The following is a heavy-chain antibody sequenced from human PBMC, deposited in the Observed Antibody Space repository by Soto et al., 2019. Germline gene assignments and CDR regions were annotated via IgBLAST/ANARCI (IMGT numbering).Heavy chain of an antibody. CDR3: ARDFGNDPYGFDY. V-gene: IGHV3-33*01. J-gene: IGHJ4*02. Sequence: ESGGGVVQPGRSLRLSCAASGFTFSSYGMHWVRQAPGKGLEWVAVIWYDGSHKYYADSVKGRFTISRDNSKNTLYLQMNSLRAEDTAVYYCARDFGNDPYGFDYWGQGTLVTVSS. CDR1: GFTFSSYG. CDR2: IWYDGSHK. D-gene: IGHD1-1*01.